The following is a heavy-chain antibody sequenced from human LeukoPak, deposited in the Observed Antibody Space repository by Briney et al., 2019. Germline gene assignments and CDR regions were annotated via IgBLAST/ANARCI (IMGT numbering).Heavy chain of an antibody. CDR3: ARGRGGLNY. Sequence: PSETLSLTCAVYGGSFSGYYWSWIRQPPGKGLEWIGEINHSGSTNYNPSLKSRVTISVDTSKNQFSLKLSSVTAADTAVYYCARGRGGLNYWGQGTLVTVSS. CDR2: INHSGST. CDR1: GGSFSGYY. V-gene: IGHV4-34*01. D-gene: IGHD3-22*01. J-gene: IGHJ4*02.